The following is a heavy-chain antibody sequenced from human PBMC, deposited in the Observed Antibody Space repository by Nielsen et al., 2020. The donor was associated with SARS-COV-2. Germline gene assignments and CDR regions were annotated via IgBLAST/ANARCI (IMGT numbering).Heavy chain of an antibody. CDR2: IYHSGST. CDR3: ARVPLGYDSSGYYSGFDY. CDR1: GGSMSPYY. Sequence: SETLSLTRTVSGGSMSPYYWGWIRQPPGKGLEWIGSIYHSGSTYYNPSLKSRVTISVDTSKNQFTLKLSSVTAADTAVYYCARVPLGYDSSGYYSGFDYWGQVTLVTVSS. V-gene: IGHV4-38-2*02. J-gene: IGHJ4*02. D-gene: IGHD3-22*01.